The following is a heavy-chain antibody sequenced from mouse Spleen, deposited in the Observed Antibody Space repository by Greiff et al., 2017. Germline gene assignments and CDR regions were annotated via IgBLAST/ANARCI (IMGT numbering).Heavy chain of an antibody. Sequence: QVQQQQPGGELVKPGASVKLFCKASGYTYISYWMQWVKQRPGEGLEWMGEIDPSDSYTNYNQKFKGKATLTGDTSSSTAYMQLSSLAAADSAGYYCARRGDLYYDLAYWGQGTLVTVSA. D-gene: IGHD2-4*01. CDR1: GYTYISYW. J-gene: IGHJ3*01. CDR3: ARRGDLYYDLAY. CDR2: IDPSDSYT. V-gene: IGHV1-50*01.